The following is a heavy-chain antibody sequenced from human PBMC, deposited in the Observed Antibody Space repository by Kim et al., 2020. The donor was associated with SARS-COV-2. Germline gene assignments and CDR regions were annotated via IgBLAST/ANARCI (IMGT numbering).Heavy chain of an antibody. D-gene: IGHD2-21*02. CDR2: IKQDGSEK. CDR3: ARDAEGDPDYFDY. J-gene: IGHJ4*02. V-gene: IGHV3-7*03. Sequence: GGSLRLSCAASGFTFSSYWMSWVRQAPGKGLEWVANIKQDGSEKYYVDSVKGRFTISRDNAKNSLYLQMNSLRAEDTAVYYCARDAEGDPDYFDYWGQGTLGTVSS. CDR1: GFTFSSYW.